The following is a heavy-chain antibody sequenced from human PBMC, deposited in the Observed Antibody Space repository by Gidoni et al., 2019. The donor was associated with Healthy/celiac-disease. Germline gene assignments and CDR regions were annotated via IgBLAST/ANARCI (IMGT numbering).Heavy chain of an antibody. D-gene: IGHD2-15*01. CDR2: ISSSSSYI. CDR3: ARVGAVYYYGMDV. CDR1: GFTFSSYS. V-gene: IGHV3-21*01. Sequence: EVQLVESGGGLVKPGGSLRLSCAASGFTFSSYSMNWVRQAPGKGLEWVSSISSSSSYIYYADSVKGRFTISRDNAKNSLYLQMNSLRAEDTAVYYCARVGAVYYYGMDVWGQGTTVTVSS. J-gene: IGHJ6*02.